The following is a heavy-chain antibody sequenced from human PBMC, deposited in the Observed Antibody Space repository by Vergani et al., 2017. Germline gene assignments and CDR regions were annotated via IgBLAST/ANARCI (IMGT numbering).Heavy chain of an antibody. CDR3: ARDGEKVGYRRHNYLDF. J-gene: IGHJ4*02. V-gene: IGHV3-23*01. D-gene: IGHD6-25*01. CDR1: GFTFNIYA. Sequence: EVRLLESGGGLVQPGGSLRLSCAASGFTFNIYAMSWVRQAPGKGLEWVSTITYNGGRTYYADSVTGRFTISRDNAKSTLYLHMSSLRAEDTAIYYCARDGEKVGYRRHNYLDFWGQGTLVTVSS. CDR2: ITYNGGRT.